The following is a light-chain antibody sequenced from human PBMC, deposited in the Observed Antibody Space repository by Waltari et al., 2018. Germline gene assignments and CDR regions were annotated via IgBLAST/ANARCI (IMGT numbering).Light chain of an antibody. Sequence: QSALTQPRSVSASPGQSVTISCTGTSSDVGAYNFVSWYQQHPGKAPKVILYDISRRPSGVPDRFSGSRSGNTASLTISGLRSEDEADYYCSSFAGTYTYVFGGGTKVTVL. CDR3: SSFAGTYTYV. V-gene: IGLV2-11*01. CDR2: DIS. CDR1: SSDVGAYNF. J-gene: IGLJ1*01.